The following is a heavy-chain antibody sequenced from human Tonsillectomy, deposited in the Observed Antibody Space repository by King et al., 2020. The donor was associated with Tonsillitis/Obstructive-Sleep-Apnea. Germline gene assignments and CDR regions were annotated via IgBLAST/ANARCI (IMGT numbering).Heavy chain of an antibody. Sequence: VQLVESGGGVVQPGRSLRLSCAASGFTLSPYAMHLVRQAPGKGLEWVAVISFDGSNKYYADSVKGRFTISRDNSKNTLYLQMNSLRVEDTAVYYCARDEEPVGQQNYYHGMDVWGQGTTVTVSS. J-gene: IGHJ6*02. CDR2: ISFDGSNK. CDR1: GFTLSPYA. CDR3: ARDEEPVGQQNYYHGMDV. V-gene: IGHV3-30*04. D-gene: IGHD1-14*01.